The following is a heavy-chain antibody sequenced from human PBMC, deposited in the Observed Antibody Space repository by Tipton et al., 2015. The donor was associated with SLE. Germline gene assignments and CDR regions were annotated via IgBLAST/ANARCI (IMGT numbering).Heavy chain of an antibody. V-gene: IGHV4-4*07. CDR2: IYTSAST. CDR1: GGSISGYY. D-gene: IGHD5-24*01. CDR3: ARALNNGWRLGDRFDP. J-gene: IGHJ5*02. Sequence: TLSLTCTVSGGSISGYYWSWVRQPAGKGLEWIGRIYTSASTIYNPSLKSRVTLSSDTPKNQFSLKLSSVTAADTAVYYCARALNNGWRLGDRFDPWGQGTLVTVSS.